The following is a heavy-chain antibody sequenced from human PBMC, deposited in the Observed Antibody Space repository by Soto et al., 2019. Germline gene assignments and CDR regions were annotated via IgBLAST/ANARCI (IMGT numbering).Heavy chain of an antibody. CDR3: ARELGAIDYYYYGMDV. J-gene: IGHJ6*02. CDR1: GFTFSSYA. Sequence: PGGSLRLSCAASGFTFSSYAMHWVRQAPGKGLEWVAVISYDGSNKYYADSVKGRFTISRDNSKNTLYLQMSSLRAEDTAVYYCARELGAIDYYYYGMDVWGQGTTVTVSS. V-gene: IGHV3-30-3*01. CDR2: ISYDGSNK. D-gene: IGHD1-26*01.